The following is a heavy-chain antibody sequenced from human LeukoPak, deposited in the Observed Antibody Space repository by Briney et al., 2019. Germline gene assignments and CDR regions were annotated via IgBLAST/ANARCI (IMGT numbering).Heavy chain of an antibody. D-gene: IGHD3-22*01. CDR1: GFTFSSYS. J-gene: IGHJ4*02. Sequence: GGSLRLSCAASGFTFSSYSMNWVRQAPGKGLEWVAVISYDGSNKYYADSVKGRFTISRDNSKNTLYLQMNSLRAEDTAVYYCAKLPADYYDSSGLDYWGQGTLVTVSS. V-gene: IGHV3-30*18. CDR2: ISYDGSNK. CDR3: AKLPADYYDSSGLDY.